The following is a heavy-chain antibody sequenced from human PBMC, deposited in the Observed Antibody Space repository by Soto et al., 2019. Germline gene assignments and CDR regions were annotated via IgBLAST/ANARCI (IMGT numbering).Heavy chain of an antibody. D-gene: IGHD3-10*01. CDR2: IYYSGST. V-gene: IGHV4-31*03. CDR3: ARTRYYYGSGRLARRSWFDP. Sequence: NPSETLSLTCTVSGGSISSGGYYWSWIGQHPGKGLEWIGYIYYSGSTYYNPSLKSRVTISVDTSKNQFSLKLSSVTAADTAVYYCARTRYYYGSGRLARRSWFDPWGQGTLVTVSS. J-gene: IGHJ5*02. CDR1: GGSISSGGYY.